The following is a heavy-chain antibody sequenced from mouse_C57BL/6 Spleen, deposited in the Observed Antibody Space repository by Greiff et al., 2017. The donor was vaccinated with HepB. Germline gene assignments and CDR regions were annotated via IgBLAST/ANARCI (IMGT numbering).Heavy chain of an antibody. V-gene: IGHV1-53*01. D-gene: IGHD2-4*01. CDR3: AREDGLRLDY. J-gene: IGHJ2*01. CDR1: GYTFTSYW. CDR2: INPSNGGT. Sequence: QVQLQQPGTELVKPGASVKLSCKASGYTFTSYWMHWAKQRPGQGLEWIGNINPSNGGTNYNEKLKSKAKLTVDKSSSTAYMQLSSRTSEDSAVYYCAREDGLRLDYWGQGTTLTVSS.